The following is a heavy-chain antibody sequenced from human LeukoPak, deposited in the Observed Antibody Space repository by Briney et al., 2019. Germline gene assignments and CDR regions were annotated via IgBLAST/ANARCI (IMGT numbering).Heavy chain of an antibody. V-gene: IGHV4-59*01. D-gene: IGHD3-22*01. J-gene: IGHJ6*02. CDR3: ARVVMDPNGNNYYYYGMDV. Sequence: SETLSLTCTVSGGSISSYYWSWIRQPPGKGLEWIGYIYYSGSANYNPSLKSRVTISVDTSKNQFSLKLSSVTAADTAVYYCARVVMDPNGNNYYYYGMDVWGQGTTVTVSS. CDR1: GGSISSYY. CDR2: IYYSGSA.